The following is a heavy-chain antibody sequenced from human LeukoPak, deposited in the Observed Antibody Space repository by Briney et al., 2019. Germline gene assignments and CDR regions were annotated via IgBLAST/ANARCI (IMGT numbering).Heavy chain of an antibody. Sequence: SETLSLTCTVSGGSISSGSYYWSWIRQPAGKGLEWIGRIYTSGSTNYNPSLKSRVTISVDTSKNQFSLKLSSVTAADTAVYYCARVVVVPAAFYYYYMDVWGKGTTVTVSS. J-gene: IGHJ6*03. CDR3: ARVVVVPAAFYYYYMDV. D-gene: IGHD2-2*01. CDR2: IYTSGST. CDR1: GGSISSGSYY. V-gene: IGHV4-61*02.